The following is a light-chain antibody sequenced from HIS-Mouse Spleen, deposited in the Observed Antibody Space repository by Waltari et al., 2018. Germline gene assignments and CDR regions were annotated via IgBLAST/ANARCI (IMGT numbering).Light chain of an antibody. CDR2: DVS. CDR1: SSDVGGYNF. Sequence: QSALTQPASVSGSPGQSITISCTGTSSDVGGYNFVSWYQQHPGKAPKLIFYDVSNRPSGVSNRFSGSKSGNTASLTISGLQAEDEADYYCSSYTSSSILYVFGTGTKVTVL. CDR3: SSYTSSSILYV. V-gene: IGLV2-14*03. J-gene: IGLJ1*01.